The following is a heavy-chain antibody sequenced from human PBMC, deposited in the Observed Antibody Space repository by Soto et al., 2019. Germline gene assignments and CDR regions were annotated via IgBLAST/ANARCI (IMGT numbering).Heavy chain of an antibody. J-gene: IGHJ4*02. V-gene: IGHV3-23*01. CDR2: ISGSGGST. Sequence: GGSLRLSCAASGFTFSSYAMSWVRQAPGKGLEWISAISGSGGSTYYADSVKGRFTISRDNSKNTLYLQMNSLRAEDTAVYYCAKFGDGGYYFDYWGQGTLVTVSS. D-gene: IGHD4-17*01. CDR3: AKFGDGGYYFDY. CDR1: GFTFSSYA.